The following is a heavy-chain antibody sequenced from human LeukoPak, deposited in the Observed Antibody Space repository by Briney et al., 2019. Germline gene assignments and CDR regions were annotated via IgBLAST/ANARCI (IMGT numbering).Heavy chain of an antibody. J-gene: IGHJ3*02. D-gene: IGHD6-13*01. CDR2: IIPIFGTA. Sequence: ASVKVSCKASGGTFSSYAISWVRQAPGQGLEWMGGIIPIFGTANYAQKFQGRVTITTDESTSTAYMELSSLRSEDTAVYYCARDLIAAAEEGAFDIWGQGTMVTVSS. V-gene: IGHV1-69*05. CDR1: GGTFSSYA. CDR3: ARDLIAAAEEGAFDI.